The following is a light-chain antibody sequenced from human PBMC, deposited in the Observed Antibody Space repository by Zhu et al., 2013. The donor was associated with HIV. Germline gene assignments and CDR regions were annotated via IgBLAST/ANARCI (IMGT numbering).Light chain of an antibody. J-gene: IGLJ3*02. CDR1: SGSIATNY. V-gene: IGLV6-57*01. CDR3: QSYDNTNRGW. CDR2: ENN. Sequence: NFMLTQPHSVSESPGKTVTISCTRSSGSIATNYVHWYQQRPGSSPTTVIYENNQRPSAVPDRFSGSIDSSSNSASLSISGLKTEDEADYYCQSYDNTNRGWFGGGTKLTVL.